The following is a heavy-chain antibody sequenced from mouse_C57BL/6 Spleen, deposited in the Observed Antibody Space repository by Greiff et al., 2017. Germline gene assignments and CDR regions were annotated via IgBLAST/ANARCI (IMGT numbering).Heavy chain of an antibody. Sequence: EVHLVESGGDLVKPGGSLKLSCAASGFTFSSYGMSWVRQTPDKRLEWVATISSGGSYTYYPDSVKGRFTISRDNAKNTLYLQMSSLKSEDTAMYYCARQDYSNSYWFAYWGQGTLVTVSA. CDR3: ARQDYSNSYWFAY. V-gene: IGHV5-6*01. CDR1: GFTFSSYG. J-gene: IGHJ3*01. CDR2: ISSGGSYT. D-gene: IGHD2-5*01.